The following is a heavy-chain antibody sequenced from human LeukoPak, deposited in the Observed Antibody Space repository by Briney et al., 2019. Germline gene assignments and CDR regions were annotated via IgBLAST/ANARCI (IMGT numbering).Heavy chain of an antibody. CDR2: IYYSGST. CDR3: ARDKFGRFDP. Sequence: SETLSLTCTVSGGSISSSSYYWGWIRQPPGKGLEWIGYIYYSGSTYYNPSLKSRVTISVDTSKNQFSLKLSSVTAADTAVYYRARDKFGRFDPWGQGTLVTVSS. CDR1: GGSISSSSYY. V-gene: IGHV4-30-4*08. D-gene: IGHD3-10*01. J-gene: IGHJ5*02.